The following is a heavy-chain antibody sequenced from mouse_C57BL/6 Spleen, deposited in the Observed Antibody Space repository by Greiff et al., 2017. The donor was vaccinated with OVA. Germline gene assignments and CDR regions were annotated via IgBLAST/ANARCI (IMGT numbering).Heavy chain of an antibody. V-gene: IGHV1-53*01. Sequence: VQLQQPGPELVKPGASVKLSCKASGYTFTSYWMHWVKQRPGQGLEWIGNINPSNGGTNYNEKFKSKATLTVDKSSSTAYMQLSSLTSEDSAVYYCAIGYSGNPFYAKDCWGQGTTVTVSS. CDR1: GYTFTSYW. CDR3: AIGYSGNPFYAKDC. J-gene: IGHJ4*01. CDR2: INPSNGGT. D-gene: IGHD2-1*01.